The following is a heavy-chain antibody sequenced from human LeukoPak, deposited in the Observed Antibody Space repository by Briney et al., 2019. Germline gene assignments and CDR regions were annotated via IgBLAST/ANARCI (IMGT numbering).Heavy chain of an antibody. CDR2: ISTSGGAT. V-gene: IGHV3-23*01. J-gene: IGHJ4*02. CDR1: GFTFSSYA. Sequence: GGSLRLSCAASGFTFSSYAMSWVRQTPGKGLDYFSAISTSGGATYYADSVNGRFTISRDNSKNTLYLQMNSLRAEDTAVYYCAKPHSGSWPYYFVSWGQGTLVTVSS. CDR3: AKPHSGSWPYYFVS. D-gene: IGHD6-13*01.